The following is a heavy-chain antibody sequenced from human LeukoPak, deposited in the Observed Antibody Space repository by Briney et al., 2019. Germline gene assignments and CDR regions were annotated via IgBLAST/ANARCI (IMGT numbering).Heavy chain of an antibody. Sequence: GGSLRLSCAASGFTFSSYAMHWVRQAPGKGLEWVAVISYDGSNKYYADSVKGRFTISRDNSKNTLYLQMNSLRAEDTAVYYCAREEVVPAASYYYYYGMDVWGQGTTVTVSS. D-gene: IGHD2-2*01. V-gene: IGHV3-30-3*01. CDR3: AREEVVPAASYYYYYGMDV. CDR2: ISYDGSNK. CDR1: GFTFSSYA. J-gene: IGHJ6*02.